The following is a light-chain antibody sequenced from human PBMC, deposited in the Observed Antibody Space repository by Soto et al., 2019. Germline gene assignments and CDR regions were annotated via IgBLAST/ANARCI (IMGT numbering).Light chain of an antibody. CDR1: QSVSSN. CDR3: QQYGSSRNT. V-gene: IGKV3-20*01. Sequence: ETVMTQSPATLSVSPGERATLSCRASQSVSSNLAWYQQKPGQPPRLLIYSASSRATGVPDRFSGSGSATDFTLTISRVEPEDFAVYYCQQYGSSRNTFGQGTKLDIK. CDR2: SAS. J-gene: IGKJ2*01.